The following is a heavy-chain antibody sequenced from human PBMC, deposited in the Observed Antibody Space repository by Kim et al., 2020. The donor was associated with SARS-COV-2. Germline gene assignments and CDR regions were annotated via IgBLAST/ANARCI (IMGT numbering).Heavy chain of an antibody. J-gene: IGHJ6*02. V-gene: IGHV4-61*02. CDR1: GGSISSGSYY. CDR2: IYTSGST. D-gene: IGHD3-10*01. CDR3: ARGGSGSYSPLYYYYGMDV. Sequence: SETLSLTCTVSGGSISSGSYYWSWIRQPAGKGLEWIGRIYTSGSTNYNPSLKSRVTISVDTSKNQFSLKLSSVTAADTAVYYSARGGSGSYSPLYYYYGMDVWGQGTTVTVSS.